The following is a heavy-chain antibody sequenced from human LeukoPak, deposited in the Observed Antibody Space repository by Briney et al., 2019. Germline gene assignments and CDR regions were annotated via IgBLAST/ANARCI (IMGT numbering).Heavy chain of an antibody. V-gene: IGHV3-48*04. Sequence: GGSLRLSCAASGFTFSSYAMSWVRQAPGKGLEWVSYISSSGSTIYYADSVKGRFTISRDNAKNSLYLQMNSLRAEDTAVYYCARVLQLAMDVWGKGTTVTVSS. D-gene: IGHD6-6*01. CDR2: ISSSGSTI. CDR3: ARVLQLAMDV. CDR1: GFTFSSYA. J-gene: IGHJ6*03.